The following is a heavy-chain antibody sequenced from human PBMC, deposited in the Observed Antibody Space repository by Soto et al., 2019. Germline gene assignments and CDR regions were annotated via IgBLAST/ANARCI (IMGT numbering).Heavy chain of an antibody. Sequence: SETLSLTCTVSGASISGFYWSWIRKSAGKGLEWIGRIYATGTTDYNPSLKSRVMMSVDTSKKQFSLKLRSVTAADTAVYYCVRDGTKTLRDWLDPWGQGNTV. CDR2: IYATGTT. CDR3: VRDGTKTLRDWLDP. CDR1: GASISGFY. J-gene: IGHJ6*02. D-gene: IGHD3-9*01. V-gene: IGHV4-4*07.